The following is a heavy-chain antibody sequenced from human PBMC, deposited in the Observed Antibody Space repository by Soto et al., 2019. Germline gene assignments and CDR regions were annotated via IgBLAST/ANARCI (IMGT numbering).Heavy chain of an antibody. Sequence: PGGSLRLSCAASGFIFSSHAMSWVRQAPGKGLEWVSTISGNGGTSYADFVRGRFTISRDNSKNTLYLQMNSLRVDDTAVYYCAKDAPGSGWLSDYWGQGTLVTVSS. CDR3: AKDAPGSGWLSDY. CDR2: ISGNGGT. CDR1: GFIFSSHA. J-gene: IGHJ4*02. D-gene: IGHD3-22*01. V-gene: IGHV3-23*01.